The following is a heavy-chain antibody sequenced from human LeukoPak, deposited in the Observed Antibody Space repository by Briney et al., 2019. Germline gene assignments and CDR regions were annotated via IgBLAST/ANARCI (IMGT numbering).Heavy chain of an antibody. CDR1: GGSISSGGYY. CDR3: ARGESSGWFNAFDI. Sequence: PSQTLSLTCAVSGGSISSGGYYWSWIRQPPGKGLEWIGYIYYSGSTNYNPSLKSRVTISVDTSKNQFSLKLSSVTAADTAVYYCARGESSGWFNAFDIWGQGTMVTVSS. CDR2: IYYSGST. J-gene: IGHJ3*02. D-gene: IGHD6-19*01. V-gene: IGHV4-61*08.